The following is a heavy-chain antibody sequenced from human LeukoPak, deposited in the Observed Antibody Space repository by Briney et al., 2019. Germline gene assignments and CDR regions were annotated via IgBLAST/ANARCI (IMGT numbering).Heavy chain of an antibody. D-gene: IGHD6-19*01. V-gene: IGHV4-59*01. CDR3: ARDRAVGGRFFDL. Sequence: SETLSLTCTVYSTSLTTYYWSWIRQTPGKGLEWVGYVTDAGFATYNPSLKSRVTLSVDTSTNQFSLKVHSVTVSDTAVYYCARDRAVGGRFFDLWGQGILVSVSS. CDR2: VTDAGFA. J-gene: IGHJ4*02. CDR1: STSLTTYY.